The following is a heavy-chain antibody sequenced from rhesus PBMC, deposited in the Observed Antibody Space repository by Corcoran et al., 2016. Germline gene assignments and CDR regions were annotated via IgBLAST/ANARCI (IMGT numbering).Heavy chain of an antibody. D-gene: IGHD6-31*01. CDR3: ARRRSSGWPVGYYFDY. CDR1: GFSIPTGGMG. J-gene: IGHJ4*01. CDR2: IYWDYDT. V-gene: IGHV2-174*01. Sequence: QVTLKASRPALVQPTRTLPLTCTFSGFSIPTGGMGVGWPRQPPVPALEGLALIYWDYDTRYNASLRSRLTISRDTSKSQGVLTMTDMDPVDTATYYCARRRSSGWPVGYYFDYWGQGLLVTVSS.